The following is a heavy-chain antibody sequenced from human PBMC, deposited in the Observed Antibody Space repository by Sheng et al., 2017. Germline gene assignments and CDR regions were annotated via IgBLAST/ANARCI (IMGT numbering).Heavy chain of an antibody. CDR2: INDSGST. V-gene: IGHV4-34*01. Sequence: QVQLQQWGAGLLKPSETLSLTCAVYGGSFSDYYWSWIRQPPGKGLEWIGEINDSGSTNYNPSLKSRVTISVDTSKNQFSLKLSSVTAADTAVYYCARHKPTVTTLKSFYYGMDVWGQGPRSPSP. CDR3: ARHKPTVTTLKSFYYGMDV. D-gene: IGHD4-17*01. CDR1: GGSFSDYY. J-gene: IGHJ6*02.